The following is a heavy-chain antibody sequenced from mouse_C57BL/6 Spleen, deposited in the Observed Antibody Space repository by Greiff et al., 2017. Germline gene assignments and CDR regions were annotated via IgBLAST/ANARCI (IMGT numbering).Heavy chain of an antibody. V-gene: IGHV1-55*01. CDR3: ARGGTAQATPDY. J-gene: IGHJ2*01. Sequence: QVQLQQSGAELVKPGASVKMSCKASGYTFTSYWITWVKQRPGQGLEWIGDIYPGSGSTNYNEKFKSKATLTVDTSSSTAYMQLSSLTSEDSAVYYCARGGTAQATPDYWGQGTTLTVSS. CDR1: GYTFTSYW. D-gene: IGHD3-2*02. CDR2: IYPGSGST.